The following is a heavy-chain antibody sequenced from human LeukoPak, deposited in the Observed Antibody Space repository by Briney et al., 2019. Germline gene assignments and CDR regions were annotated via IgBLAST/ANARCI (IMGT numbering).Heavy chain of an antibody. V-gene: IGHV3-21*01. D-gene: IGHD6-13*01. Sequence: GGSLRLSCAASGFTFSSYSMNWVRQAPGKGLEWVSSISSSSSYIYYADSVKGRFTISRDNAKNSLYLQMNCLRAEDTAVYYCARDHPWQQPDRWGQGTLVTVSS. J-gene: IGHJ4*02. CDR1: GFTFSSYS. CDR2: ISSSSSYI. CDR3: ARDHPWQQPDR.